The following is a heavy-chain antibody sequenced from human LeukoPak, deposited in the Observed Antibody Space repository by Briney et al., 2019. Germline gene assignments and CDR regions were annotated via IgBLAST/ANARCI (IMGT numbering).Heavy chain of an antibody. J-gene: IGHJ4*02. Sequence: GGSLRLSCAAAGFTFSSHWMCWVRQAPGKGLEWVANINQDGSEKFYVDPVKGRFTISRDNARNSLYLQMTSLRVEDTAVYYCATTSVDYWGQGTLVTVSS. CDR3: ATTSVDY. V-gene: IGHV3-7*01. CDR2: INQDGSEK. CDR1: GFTFSSHW.